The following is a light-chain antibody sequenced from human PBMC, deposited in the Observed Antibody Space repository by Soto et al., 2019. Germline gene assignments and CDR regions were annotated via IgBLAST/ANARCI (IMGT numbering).Light chain of an antibody. Sequence: DIQMTQSPSSLSASVADRVTITCRASQGINSYLAWYQQKPGKVPKLLIYAASTLQSGVPSRFSGSGSGTDFTLTISSLQPEDFATYYCQEYDSAPITFGGGTKVDIK. J-gene: IGKJ4*01. CDR2: AAS. CDR3: QEYDSAPIT. CDR1: QGINSY. V-gene: IGKV1-27*01.